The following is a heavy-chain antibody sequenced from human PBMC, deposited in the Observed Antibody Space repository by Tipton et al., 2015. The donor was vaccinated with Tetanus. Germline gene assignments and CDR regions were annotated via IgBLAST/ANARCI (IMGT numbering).Heavy chain of an antibody. Sequence: TLSLTCNVSGGSISSNLYYWHWIRQPPGKGLEWIGSIYYSGNTYYNSSLKSRVAMSVDTSKNQLSLKLSSVTSADTAVYYCARTSGYLYSSYWGQGTLATGSS. CDR3: ARTSGYLYSSY. V-gene: IGHV4-39*07. J-gene: IGHJ1*01. CDR1: GGSISSNLYY. CDR2: IYYSGNT. D-gene: IGHD3-3*01.